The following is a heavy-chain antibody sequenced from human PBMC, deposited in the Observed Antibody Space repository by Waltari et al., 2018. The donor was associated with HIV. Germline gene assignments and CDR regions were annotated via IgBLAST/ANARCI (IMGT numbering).Heavy chain of an antibody. CDR3: ATAGSTGTTRGY. V-gene: IGHV3-15*01. D-gene: IGHD1-1*01. J-gene: IGHJ4*02. CDR2: IKSRSDGWTT. CDR1: GFTFSNAW. Sequence: EVQLVESGGGLVKPGGSLRLSCAASGFTFSNAWMNWVRQAPGKGLGWVGRIKSRSDGWTTDYAAPVKGRFTISRDDSENTLYLQVNSLKTEDTGVYYCATAGSTGTTRGYWGQGTLVTVSS.